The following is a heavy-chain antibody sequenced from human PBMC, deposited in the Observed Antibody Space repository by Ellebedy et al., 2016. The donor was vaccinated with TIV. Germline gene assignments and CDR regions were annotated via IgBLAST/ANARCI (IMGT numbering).Heavy chain of an antibody. CDR3: AKDTEKYLGVWGWFDP. D-gene: IGHD3-16*01. Sequence: GGSLRLSXAASGFTFDDYAMHWVRQAPGKGLEWVSGISWNSGSVGSADSVKGRFTISRDNAKNSLYLQMNSLRAEDTALYYCAKDTEKYLGVWGWFDPWGQGTLVTVSS. CDR2: ISWNSGSV. V-gene: IGHV3-9*01. CDR1: GFTFDDYA. J-gene: IGHJ5*02.